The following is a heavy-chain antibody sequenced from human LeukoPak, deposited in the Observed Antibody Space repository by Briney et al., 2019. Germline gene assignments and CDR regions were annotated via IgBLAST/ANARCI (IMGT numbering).Heavy chain of an antibody. CDR1: GFTFSSYW. D-gene: IGHD3-10*01. CDR3: ARALLWFGESATYYGMDV. J-gene: IGHJ6*02. CDR2: IKQDGSEK. V-gene: IGHV3-7*01. Sequence: PGGSLRLSCAASGFTFSSYWMSWVRQAPGKGLEWVANIKQDGSEKYYVDSVKGRFTISRDNAKNSLYLQMNSLRAEDTAVYYCARALLWFGESATYYGMDVWGQGTTVTVSS.